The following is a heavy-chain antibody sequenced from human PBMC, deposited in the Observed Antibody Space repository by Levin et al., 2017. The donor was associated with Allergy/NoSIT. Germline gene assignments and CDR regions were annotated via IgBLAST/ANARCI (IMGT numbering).Heavy chain of an antibody. J-gene: IGHJ4*02. CDR3: ARFMSSTNTFDY. CDR2: IKQLGSEK. D-gene: IGHD5/OR15-5a*01. CDR1: GFTFSSYW. V-gene: IGHV3-7*01. Sequence: GESLKISCAASGFTFSSYWMSWVRQAPGKGLEWVASIKQLGSEKYYVDSVKGRFTISRDNAKNSLYLQMSSLRVEDTDVYYCARFMSSTNTFDYWGQGTLVTVSS.